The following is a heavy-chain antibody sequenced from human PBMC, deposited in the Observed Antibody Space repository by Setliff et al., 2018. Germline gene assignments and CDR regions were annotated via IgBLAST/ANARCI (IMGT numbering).Heavy chain of an antibody. CDR2: IRNKDNSYTT. CDR1: GFTFSGYS. V-gene: IGHV3-72*01. CDR3: AREEQQLVWFDP. J-gene: IGHJ5*02. Sequence: GGSLRLSCAASGFTFSGYSMNWVRQAPGKGLEWVGHIRNKDNSYTTEYAASVKGRFTISRDDSKNSLYLQMNGLKTEDRAVYYCAREEQQLVWFDPWGQGALVTVSS. D-gene: IGHD6-13*01.